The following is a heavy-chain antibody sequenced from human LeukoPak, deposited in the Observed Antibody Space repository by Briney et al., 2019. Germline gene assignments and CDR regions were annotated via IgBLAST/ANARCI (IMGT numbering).Heavy chain of an antibody. CDR3: APTAEAYTSWWKV. J-gene: IGHJ4*02. CDR2: INPDSGFT. V-gene: IGHV1-2*02. D-gene: IGHD2-2*01. CDR1: GYTFTDDY. Sequence: ASVKVSCNASGYTFTDDYMHWVRQAPGQGLEFMGWINPDSGFTNYAQKFQGRVTMTRDTSISTAYLEVRSLTSDDTAVYYCAPTAEAYTSWWKVWGQGTLVTVSS.